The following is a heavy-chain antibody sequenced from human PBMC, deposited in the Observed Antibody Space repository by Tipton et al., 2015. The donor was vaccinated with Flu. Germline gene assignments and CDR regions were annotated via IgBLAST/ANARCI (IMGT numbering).Heavy chain of an antibody. D-gene: IGHD3-10*01. CDR3: ARVLKRGFGEIYIDS. CDR2: IHRTGNS. J-gene: IGHJ4*02. CDR1: GDAVASDYY. Sequence: TLSLTCSVSGDAVASDYYWGWIRQSPGKGLEWIGNIHRTGNSYYNPSLNSRVTMSVDTSKSQFSLNLSSVTAADTAVYYCARVLKRGFGEIYIDSWGLGTRVTVSS. V-gene: IGHV4-38-2*02.